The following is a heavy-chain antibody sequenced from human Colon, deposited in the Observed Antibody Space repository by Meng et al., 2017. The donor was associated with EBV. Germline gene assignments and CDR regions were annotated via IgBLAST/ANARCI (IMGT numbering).Heavy chain of an antibody. CDR1: GFTFSNFG. V-gene: IGHV3-23*01. CDR3: AKRPAVPASYYFDY. D-gene: IGHD6-19*01. CDR2: ITSNGDAT. J-gene: IGHJ4*02. Sequence: EVQVLESGXGLVQPGGFVSVSCAASGFTFSNFGMSWVRQAPGKGLEWVSTITSNGDATYYADSVKGRFTVSRDNSKNTLYLQMNSLRAEDTAVYYCAKRPAVPASYYFDYWGQGNLVTVSS.